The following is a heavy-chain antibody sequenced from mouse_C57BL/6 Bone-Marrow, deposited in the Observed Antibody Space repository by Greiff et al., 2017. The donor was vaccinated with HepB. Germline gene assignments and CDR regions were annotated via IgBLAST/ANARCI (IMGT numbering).Heavy chain of an antibody. V-gene: IGHV10-3*01. J-gene: IGHJ1*03. CDR1: GFTFNTYA. Sequence: GGGLVQPKGSLKLSCAVSGFTFNTYAMHWVRQAPGKGLEWVARIRSKSSNYATYYADSVKDRFTISRDDSQSMLYLQMNNLKTEDTAMYYCVLNDYGKGDLYFDVWGTGTTVTVSS. D-gene: IGHD1-1*01. CDR2: IRSKSSNYAT. CDR3: VLNDYGKGDLYFDV.